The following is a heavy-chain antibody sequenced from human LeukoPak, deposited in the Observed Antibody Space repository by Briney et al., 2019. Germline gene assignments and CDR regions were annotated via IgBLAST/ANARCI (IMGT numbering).Heavy chain of an antibody. CDR1: EFTFSNYA. D-gene: IGHD3-16*02. J-gene: IGHJ3*02. CDR3: ARVSAGVIGMKDVFDI. V-gene: IGHV3-23*01. CDR2: IRDSVSNT. Sequence: GGSLRLSCTASEFTFSNYAMNWVRQAPGKGLEWVSVIRDSVSNTFYADSVKGRFTISRHNAKNSLYLQMNSLRAEDTAVYYCARVSAGVIGMKDVFDIWGQGTMVTVSS.